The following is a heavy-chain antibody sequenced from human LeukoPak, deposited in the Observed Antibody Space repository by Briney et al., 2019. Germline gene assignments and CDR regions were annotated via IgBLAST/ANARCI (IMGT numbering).Heavy chain of an antibody. CDR3: ARTPRPPCAPSDY. Sequence: GGSLRLSCAASGFTFSSYSMNWVRQAPGKGLEWVSSVSSSSSYIYYADSVKGRFTISRDNAKNSLYLQMNSLRAEDTAVYYCARTPRPPCAPSDYWGQGTLVTVSS. CDR2: VSSSSSYI. V-gene: IGHV3-21*01. D-gene: IGHD2-21*01. J-gene: IGHJ4*02. CDR1: GFTFSSYS.